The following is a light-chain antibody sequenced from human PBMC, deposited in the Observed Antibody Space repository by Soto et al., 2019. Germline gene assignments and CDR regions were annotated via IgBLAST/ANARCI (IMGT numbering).Light chain of an antibody. CDR2: DTY. V-gene: IGKV3-15*01. CDR1: QSVGST. CDR3: QRFNRWPLA. J-gene: IGKJ4*01. Sequence: EIVLTQSPAALSVSPGERATLSCWASQSVGSTSNWYQQKPGQAPRLLIYDTYIRATGIPARFSGSGSGTEFTLTIASLQSEDFGVYYCQRFNRWPLAFGGGTKVDIK.